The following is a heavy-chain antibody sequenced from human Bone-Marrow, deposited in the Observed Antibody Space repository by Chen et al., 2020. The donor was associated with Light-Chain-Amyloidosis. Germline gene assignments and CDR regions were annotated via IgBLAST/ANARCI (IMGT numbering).Heavy chain of an antibody. Sequence: DVRLVESGGGVVKPGGSLRLSCEASGFSFSNAWVTWVRQAPGKGLEWLGRIKSESDGGTTAFAASVQGRFGISRDQTRNTVYLQMSSLKSDDTAIYYCASDGGLVVVEAAVWGQGTQVTVSS. CDR2: IKSESDGGTT. CDR3: ASDGGLVVVEAAV. D-gene: IGHD2-21*01. J-gene: IGHJ4*02. CDR1: GFSFSNAW. V-gene: IGHV3-15*01.